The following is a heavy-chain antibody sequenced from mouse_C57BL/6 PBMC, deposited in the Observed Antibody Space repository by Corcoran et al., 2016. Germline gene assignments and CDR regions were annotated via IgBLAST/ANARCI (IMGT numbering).Heavy chain of an antibody. CDR3: ARKETTVVAKLWYFDV. D-gene: IGHD1-1*01. CDR1: GYTFTGYW. Sequence: QVQLQQSGAELMKPGASVKLSCKATGYTFTGYWIEWVKQRPGHGLEWIGEILPGSGSTNYNEKFKGKATFTADKSANPAYMQLSSLTTEDSAIYYCARKETTVVAKLWYFDVWGTGTTVTVSS. V-gene: IGHV1-9*01. J-gene: IGHJ1*03. CDR2: ILPGSGST.